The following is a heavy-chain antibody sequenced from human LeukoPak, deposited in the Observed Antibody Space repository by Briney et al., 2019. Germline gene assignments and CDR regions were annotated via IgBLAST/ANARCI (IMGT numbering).Heavy chain of an antibody. CDR1: GGXFSGYY. J-gene: IGHJ4*02. CDR3: ARGDMVRGLVY. D-gene: IGHD3-10*01. Sequence: SETLSLTCAVYGGXFSGYYCTWIRQPPGKGLEWIGEINHSGRTNYNPSLKSRVTISVDTSKNQFSLKVTSVTAADTALYYCARGDMVRGLVYWGQGTLATVSS. V-gene: IGHV4-34*01. CDR2: INHSGRT.